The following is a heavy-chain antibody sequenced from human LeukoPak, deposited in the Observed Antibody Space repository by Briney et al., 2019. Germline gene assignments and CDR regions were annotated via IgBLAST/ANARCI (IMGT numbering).Heavy chain of an antibody. CDR2: IIPIFGTA. CDR3: ARPAVGGDSSSGRPIQAWPFDY. Sequence: SVKVSCKASGGTFSSYAISWVRQAPGQGLEWMGGIIPIFGTANYAQKFQGRVTITADESTSTAYMELSSLRSEDTAVYYCARPAVGGDSSSGRPIQAWPFDYWGQGTLVTVSS. CDR1: GGTFSSYA. D-gene: IGHD6-6*01. V-gene: IGHV1-69*13. J-gene: IGHJ4*02.